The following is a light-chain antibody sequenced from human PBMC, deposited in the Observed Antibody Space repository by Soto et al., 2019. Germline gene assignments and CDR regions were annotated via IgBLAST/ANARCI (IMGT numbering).Light chain of an antibody. CDR3: QHYGYSPRWT. CDR1: QSVSSY. Sequence: EIVLTQSPATLSLSPGERATLSCRASQSVSSYLAWYQHKPGQAPRLLIYDASNRATGIPARFSGSGSGTDFTLTISRLEPEDFAVYYCQHYGYSPRWTFGQGTKVDIK. CDR2: DAS. J-gene: IGKJ1*01. V-gene: IGKV3-11*01.